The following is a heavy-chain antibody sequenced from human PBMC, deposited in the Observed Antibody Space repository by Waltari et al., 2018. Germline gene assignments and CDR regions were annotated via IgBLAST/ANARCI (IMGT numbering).Heavy chain of an antibody. CDR2: IYPGDSDT. Sequence: EVQLIQSGGEGRKPGDSLKIPCQGFGYNFDTQWIAWVREKPGEGLEWMGSIYPGDSDTQYSPSFEGHVTISADRSVNTAYLQWASLQASDSAIYYCARLVASRWFDPWGQGTLVTVSS. CDR3: ARLVASRWFDP. D-gene: IGHD6-6*01. V-gene: IGHV5-51*01. CDR1: GYNFDTQW. J-gene: IGHJ5*02.